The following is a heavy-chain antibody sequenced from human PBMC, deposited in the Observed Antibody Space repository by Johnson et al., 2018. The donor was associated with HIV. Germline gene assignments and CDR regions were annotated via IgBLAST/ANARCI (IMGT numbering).Heavy chain of an antibody. CDR1: GFTFSDYY. CDR3: ARSKDCSGGSCPDAFDI. CDR2: ISSSGSTI. V-gene: IGHV3-11*04. Sequence: QMQLVESGGGLVKPGGSLRLSCAASGFTFSDYYMSWIRQAPGKGLERVSYISSSGSTIYSADSLKGRFTISRDNAKNSLYLQMNSLRAEETAVYYCARSKDCSGGSCPDAFDIWGQGTMLIVSS. D-gene: IGHD2-15*01. J-gene: IGHJ3*02.